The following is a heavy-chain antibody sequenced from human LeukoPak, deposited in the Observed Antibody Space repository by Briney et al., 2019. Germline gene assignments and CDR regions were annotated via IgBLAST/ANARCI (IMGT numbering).Heavy chain of an antibody. CDR3: VRDLDSSGYAGQH. CDR1: GYTFTGYY. V-gene: IGHV1-2*02. CDR2: INPNSGGT. Sequence: GASVKVSCKASGYTFTGYYMHWVRQAPGQGLEWMGWINPNSGGTNYAQKFQGRVTMTRDTSISTAYMELSRLRSDDTAVYYCVRDLDSSGYAGQHWGQGTLVTVSS. D-gene: IGHD3-22*01. J-gene: IGHJ1*01.